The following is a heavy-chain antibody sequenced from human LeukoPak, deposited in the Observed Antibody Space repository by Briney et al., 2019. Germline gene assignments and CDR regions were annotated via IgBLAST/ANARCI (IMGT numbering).Heavy chain of an antibody. D-gene: IGHD3-22*01. V-gene: IGHV4-4*07. CDR2: IYTSGST. Sequence: PSETLSLTCSVSGASISSHYWSWIRQPAGEGLEGVGRIYTSGSTNYNPSLESRVTISLDTSKNQFSLNLGSVTAADTAVYYCARGRYDGSGYFFFDFWGQGTLVTVSS. J-gene: IGHJ4*02. CDR3: ARGRYDGSGYFFFDF. CDR1: GASISSHY.